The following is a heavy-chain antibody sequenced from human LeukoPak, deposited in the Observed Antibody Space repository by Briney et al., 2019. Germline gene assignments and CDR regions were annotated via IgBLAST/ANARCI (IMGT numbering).Heavy chain of an antibody. J-gene: IGHJ6*02. V-gene: IGHV3-9*01. CDR3: AKDRYSSGYYYYGMDV. CDR2: ISWNSGRI. D-gene: IGHD6-25*01. CDR1: GFTFDDYA. Sequence: GGSLRLSCAASGFTFDDYAMRWVRQAPGKGLEWVSGISWNSGRIGYADSVKGRFTISRDNAKNSLYLQMSSLRPEDTALYYCAKDRYSSGYYYYGMDVWGQGTTVTVSS.